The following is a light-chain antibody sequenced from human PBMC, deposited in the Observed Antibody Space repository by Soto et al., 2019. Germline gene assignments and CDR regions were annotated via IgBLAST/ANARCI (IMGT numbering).Light chain of an antibody. CDR1: QSVLYSSNNKNY. CDR3: QQYYNIPPT. J-gene: IGKJ4*01. Sequence: DIVMTQSPDSLAVSLGERATINCKSSQSVLYSSNNKNYLAWYQQKPGQPPQLLIYWASTRESGVPDRISGSGSGTDFTLTISSLQAEDVAVYYCQQYYNIPPTFGGGTKVEIK. V-gene: IGKV4-1*01. CDR2: WAS.